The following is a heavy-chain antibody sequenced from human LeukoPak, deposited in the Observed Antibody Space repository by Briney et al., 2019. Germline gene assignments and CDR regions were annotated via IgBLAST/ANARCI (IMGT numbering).Heavy chain of an antibody. J-gene: IGHJ4*01. Sequence: GGSLRLSCAVSGFTFTSYWMNWVRQAPGKGLEWVASIRQDGGEKSYVDSVKGRFTISRDNTKNSLYLQMSSLRAEDTAVYYCARDGTAPGLYFDLWGQGTLVTVSS. CDR3: ARDGTAPGLYFDL. CDR1: GFTFTSYW. V-gene: IGHV3-7*01. D-gene: IGHD6-13*01. CDR2: IRQDGGEK.